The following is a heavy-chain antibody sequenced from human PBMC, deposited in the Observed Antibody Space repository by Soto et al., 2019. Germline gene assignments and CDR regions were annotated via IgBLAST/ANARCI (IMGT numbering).Heavy chain of an antibody. V-gene: IGHV1-18*04. D-gene: IGHD2-15*01. CDR2: IIPIFGTA. J-gene: IGHJ5*02. Sequence: ASVKVSCKASGYTFTGYYIHWVRQAPGQGLEWMGGIIPIFGTANYAQKLQGRVTMTTDTSTSTAYMELRSLRSDDTAVYYCARGFRVAATRWWFDPWGQGTLVTVSS. CDR3: ARGFRVAATRWWFDP. CDR1: GYTFTGYY.